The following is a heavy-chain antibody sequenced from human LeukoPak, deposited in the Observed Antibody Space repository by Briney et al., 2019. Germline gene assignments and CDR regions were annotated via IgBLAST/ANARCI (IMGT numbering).Heavy chain of an antibody. Sequence: GESLKISCKGSGYSFTSYWIGWVRQMPGKGLEWMGIIYPDDSDTRYSPSFQGQVTISADKPISTAYLQWSGLKASDTAMYYCVRTAVTGTKYFDLWGRGTLVTVSS. CDR1: GYSFTSYW. CDR3: VRTAVTGTKYFDL. D-gene: IGHD6-19*01. CDR2: IYPDDSDT. J-gene: IGHJ2*01. V-gene: IGHV5-51*04.